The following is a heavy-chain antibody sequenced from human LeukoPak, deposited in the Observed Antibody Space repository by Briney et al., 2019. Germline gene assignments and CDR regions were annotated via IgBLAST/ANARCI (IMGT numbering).Heavy chain of an antibody. CDR3: ARDMGSGYDLGPFDY. Sequence: TGGSLRFSCAASGFTFSSYAMHWVRQAPGKGLEWVAVISYDGSNKYYADSVKGRFTISRDNSKNTLYLQMNSLRAEDTAVYYCARDMGSGYDLGPFDYWGQGTLVTVSS. CDR2: ISYDGSNK. V-gene: IGHV3-30*04. CDR1: GFTFSSYA. J-gene: IGHJ4*02. D-gene: IGHD5-12*01.